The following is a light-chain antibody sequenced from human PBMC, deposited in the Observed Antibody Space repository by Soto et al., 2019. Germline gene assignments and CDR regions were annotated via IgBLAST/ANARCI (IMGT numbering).Light chain of an antibody. CDR2: ATS. CDR3: QQSYRTPMT. V-gene: IGKV1-39*01. Sequence: DIQMTQSPSSLSASVGDRVTITCRASQSISSYLNWYQQKPGKAPKLLIYATSSLQSGVPSRFSGSRSGTDFTLTISSLQPEDFATYYCQQSYRTPMTFGQGTKVEIK. CDR1: QSISSY. J-gene: IGKJ1*01.